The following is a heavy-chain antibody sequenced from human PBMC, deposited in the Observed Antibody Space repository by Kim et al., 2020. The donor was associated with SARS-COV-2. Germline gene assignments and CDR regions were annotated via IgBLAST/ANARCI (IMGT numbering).Heavy chain of an antibody. V-gene: IGHV7-4-1*02. J-gene: IGHJ5*02. Sequence: ASVKVSCKASGYTFTSYAMNGVRQAPGQGLAWMGWINTNTGNPTYAPGFTGRFVFSLDTSVSTAYLQISSLKAEDTAVYYCSRVKGGGWFDPWGQGTLVTVSS. CDR1: GYTFTSYA. D-gene: IGHD6-25*01. CDR3: SRVKGGGWFDP. CDR2: INTNTGNP.